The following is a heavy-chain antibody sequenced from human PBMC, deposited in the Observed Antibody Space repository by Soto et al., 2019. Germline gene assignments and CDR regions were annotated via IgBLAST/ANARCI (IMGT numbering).Heavy chain of an antibody. CDR3: ARGQRFSDSFDP. D-gene: IGHD3-3*01. Sequence: PSETLSLTCTVPGAAIRGSYWTWVRQPAGKGLGWIGRIYSSGGTKYNPSLKSPVDMSLDMSKNQFSLRLISVTAADTAVYYCARGQRFSDSFDPWGQGTLVTVSS. V-gene: IGHV4-4*07. CDR2: IYSSGGT. J-gene: IGHJ5*02. CDR1: GAAIRGSY.